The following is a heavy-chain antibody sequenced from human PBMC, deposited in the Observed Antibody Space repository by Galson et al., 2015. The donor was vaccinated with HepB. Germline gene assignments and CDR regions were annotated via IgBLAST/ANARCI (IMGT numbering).Heavy chain of an antibody. CDR2: ISGSGGST. CDR1: GFTFSSYA. CDR3: TKGPQMGHFGY. V-gene: IGHV3-23*01. D-gene: IGHD5-24*01. Sequence: SLRLSCAASGFTFSSYAMSWARQAPGKGLEWVSAISGSGGSTYYADSVKGRVTISRDNSKNTLYLQMNSLRAEDTAVYYCTKGPQMGHFGYWGQGTLVTVSS. J-gene: IGHJ4*02.